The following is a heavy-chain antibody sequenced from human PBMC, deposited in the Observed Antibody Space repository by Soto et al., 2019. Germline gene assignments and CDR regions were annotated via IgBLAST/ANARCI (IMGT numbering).Heavy chain of an antibody. D-gene: IGHD2-21*01. J-gene: IGHJ3*01. V-gene: IGHV1-69*02. CDR2: IIPIPDIT. Sequence: QVQLVQSGAEVRKPGSSVKVSCQAPGGTFSTYIISWVRQAPGQGLEWMGRIIPIPDITTYAQKFQGRVTVTADRSTSTAYMELTSLKSEATAVYYCASDRIPTRVDAFDLWGQGTMVTVSS. CDR1: GGTFSTYI. CDR3: ASDRIPTRVDAFDL.